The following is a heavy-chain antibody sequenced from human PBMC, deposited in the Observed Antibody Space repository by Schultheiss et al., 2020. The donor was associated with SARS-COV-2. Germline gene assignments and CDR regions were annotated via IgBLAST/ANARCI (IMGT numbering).Heavy chain of an antibody. J-gene: IGHJ5*02. V-gene: IGHV3-74*01. CDR3: ARDLDSSGWYGWFDP. CDR1: GFTFSNAW. Sequence: GGSLRLSCAASGFTFSNAWMSWVRQAPGKGLVWVSRIKSDGISTIYADSVKGRFTISRDNAKNTLYLQMSSLRAEDTAVYYCARDLDSSGWYGWFDPWGQGTLVTVSS. CDR2: IKSDGIST. D-gene: IGHD6-19*01.